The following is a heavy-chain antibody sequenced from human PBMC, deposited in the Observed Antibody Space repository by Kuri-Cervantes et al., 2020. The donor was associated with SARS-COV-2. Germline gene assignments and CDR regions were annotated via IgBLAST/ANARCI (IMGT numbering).Heavy chain of an antibody. CDR3: ARVPSTGPVSGGFDY. J-gene: IGHJ4*02. D-gene: IGHD5/OR15-5a*01. CDR1: GESFSGYY. Sequence: SETLSLTCAFYGESFSGYYWNWIRQSPGKGLQWIGEVNHRGSTNYNPSLESRVTISVDTSKKQFSLKLNSVTAADTAVYFCARVPSTGPVSGGFDYWGQGSLVTVSS. CDR2: VNHRGST. V-gene: IGHV4-34*01.